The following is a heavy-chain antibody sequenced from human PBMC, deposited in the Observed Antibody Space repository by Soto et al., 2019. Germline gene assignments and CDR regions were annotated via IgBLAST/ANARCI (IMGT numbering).Heavy chain of an antibody. V-gene: IGHV3-74*01. CDR1: GFTFSSYW. CDR3: ARGGAHTAMANEY. J-gene: IGHJ4*02. D-gene: IGHD5-18*01. Sequence: GGSLRLSCAASGFTFSSYWMHWVRQASGKWLVWVSRISFDGSTTTYADSVKGRFTISRDNAKNTLYLQMNSLRAEDTAVYYCARGGAHTAMANEYWGQGXLVTVYS. CDR2: ISFDGSTT.